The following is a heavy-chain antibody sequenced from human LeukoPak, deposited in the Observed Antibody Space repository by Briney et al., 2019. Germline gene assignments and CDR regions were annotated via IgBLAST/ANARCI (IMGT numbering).Heavy chain of an antibody. CDR3: AKRGFGDYSSYFDY. D-gene: IGHD4-11*01. CDR1: GFTFRTNG. Sequence: GGSLRLSCAASGFTFRTNGMNWVRQAPGQGLEWVSGINDSGGSTYYADSVKGRFTISRDSSKNTLYLQMNSLRAEDTAVYYCAKRGFGDYSSYFDYWGQGTLVTVSS. J-gene: IGHJ4*02. CDR2: INDSGGST. V-gene: IGHV3-23*01.